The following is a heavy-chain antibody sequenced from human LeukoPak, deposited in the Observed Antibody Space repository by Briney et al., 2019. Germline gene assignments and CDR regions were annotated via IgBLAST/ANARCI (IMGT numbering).Heavy chain of an antibody. CDR2: IYYSGST. Sequence: SETLSLTCTVSGGSISSSSYYWGWIRQPPGKGLEWIGSIYYSGSTNYNPSLKSRVTISVDTSKNQFSLKLSSVTAADTAVYYCARDRPQYRGTEWGGDAFDIWGQGTMVTVSS. V-gene: IGHV4-39*07. CDR1: GGSISSSSYY. J-gene: IGHJ3*02. D-gene: IGHD1-26*01. CDR3: ARDRPQYRGTEWGGDAFDI.